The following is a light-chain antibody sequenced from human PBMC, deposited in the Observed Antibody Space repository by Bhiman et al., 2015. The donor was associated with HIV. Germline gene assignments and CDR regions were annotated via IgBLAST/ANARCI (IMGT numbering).Light chain of an antibody. Sequence: QSALTQPASVSGSPGQSITISCTGTSIDIGYYNYVSWYQQHPGKAPKLMISDVSNRPSGVSNRFSGSKSGNTASLTISGLQSEDEADYYCTSYTASGSLLVFGTGTKVTVL. CDR3: TSYTASGSLLV. CDR1: SIDIGYYNY. CDR2: DVS. V-gene: IGLV2-14*03. J-gene: IGLJ1*01.